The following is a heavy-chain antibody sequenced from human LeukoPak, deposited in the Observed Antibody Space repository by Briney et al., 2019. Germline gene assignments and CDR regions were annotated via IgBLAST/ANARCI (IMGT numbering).Heavy chain of an antibody. V-gene: IGHV1-2*06. CDR3: ARGRSLGYCSGGSCYLSY. CDR2: INPNSGGT. D-gene: IGHD2-15*01. J-gene: IGHJ4*02. Sequence: ASVKVSCKASGYTFTGYYMHWVRQAPGQGLEWMGRINPNSGGTNHAQKFQGRVTMTRDTSISTAYMELSRLRSDDTAVYYCARGRSLGYCSGGSCYLSYWGQGTLVTVSS. CDR1: GYTFTGYY.